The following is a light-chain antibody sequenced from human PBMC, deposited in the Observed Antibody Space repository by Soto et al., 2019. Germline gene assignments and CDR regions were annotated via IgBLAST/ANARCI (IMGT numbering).Light chain of an antibody. CDR1: QGISTW. J-gene: IGKJ5*01. CDR2: GAS. CDR3: QQANSFPIT. V-gene: IGKV1-12*01. Sequence: QSPSSVSASVGDRVTITCRASQGISTWLAWYQQKAGKAPNLLIYGASNLHSGVPSRFSGSGSGTNFTLTISSLQPEDFATYYCQQANSFPITFGQGTRLEIK.